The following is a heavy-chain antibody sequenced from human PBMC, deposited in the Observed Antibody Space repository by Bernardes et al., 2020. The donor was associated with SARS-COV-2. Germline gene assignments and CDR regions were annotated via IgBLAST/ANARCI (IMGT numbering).Heavy chain of an antibody. CDR2: ISGRGGST. J-gene: IGHJ6*02. V-gene: IGHV3-23*01. CDR3: AKVIAAAGKGGVFDYYYGMDV. Sequence: GGSLRLSCTASGFTFSIYAMSWVRQAPGKGLEWVSAISGRGGSTCYADSVRGRFTISRDNSKNTLYMQMYSLRAEDTAVYYCAKVIAAAGKGGVFDYYYGMDVWGQGITVTVSS. D-gene: IGHD6-13*01. CDR1: GFTFSIYA.